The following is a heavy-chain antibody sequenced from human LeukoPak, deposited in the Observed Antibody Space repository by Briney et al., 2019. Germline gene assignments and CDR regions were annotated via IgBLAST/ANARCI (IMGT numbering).Heavy chain of an antibody. V-gene: IGHV1-24*01. CDR1: GYTLTELS. CDR2: FDPEDGET. CDR3: AREYQLLWSDWFDP. Sequence: ASVKVSCKVSGYTLTELSMHWVRQAPGKGLEWMGGFDPEDGETIYAQKFQGRVTMTEDTSTDTAYMELRSLRSDDTAVYYCAREYQLLWSDWFDPWGQGTLVTVSS. J-gene: IGHJ5*02. D-gene: IGHD2-2*01.